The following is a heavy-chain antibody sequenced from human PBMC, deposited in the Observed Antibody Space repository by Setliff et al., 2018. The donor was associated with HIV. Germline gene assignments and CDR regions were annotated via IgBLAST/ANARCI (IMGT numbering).Heavy chain of an antibody. CDR2: INWNGGST. CDR3: ARDIPFGDLLMLQAYMDV. D-gene: IGHD3-10*01. V-gene: IGHV3-20*04. Sequence: GGSLRLSCAASGFTFDDFGMSWVRQGPGKGLEWVSSINWNGGSTGYADSVKGRFTISRDNAKNSLYLQMNSLRAEGTALYYCARDIPFGDLLMLQAYMDVWGKGTTVTVSS. CDR1: GFTFDDFG. J-gene: IGHJ6*04.